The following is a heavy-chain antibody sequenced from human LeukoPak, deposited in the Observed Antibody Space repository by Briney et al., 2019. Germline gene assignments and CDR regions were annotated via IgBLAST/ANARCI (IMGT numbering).Heavy chain of an antibody. Sequence: SETLSLTCAVYGGSFSGYYWSWIRQPPGKGLEWIGEINHSGSTNYNPSLKSRVTISVDTSKNQFSLKLSSVTAADTAVYCCARGGYSYGYPYWGQGTLVTVSS. CDR1: GGSFSGYY. J-gene: IGHJ4*02. CDR2: INHSGST. CDR3: ARGGYSYGYPY. D-gene: IGHD5-18*01. V-gene: IGHV4-34*01.